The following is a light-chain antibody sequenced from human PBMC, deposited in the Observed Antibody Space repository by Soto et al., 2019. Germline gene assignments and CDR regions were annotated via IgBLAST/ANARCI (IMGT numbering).Light chain of an antibody. J-gene: IGKJ3*01. Sequence: DIQMTQSPSSLSAFVGDRVTITCQASQDIANYLNWYQQKPGKAPRLLIYDASTLEIGVPLRFSGSVSGTAFTLTISSLQNEDIATYYCQHYYSDPPTFGPGTKVDIK. V-gene: IGKV1-33*01. CDR2: DAS. CDR3: QHYYSDPPT. CDR1: QDIANY.